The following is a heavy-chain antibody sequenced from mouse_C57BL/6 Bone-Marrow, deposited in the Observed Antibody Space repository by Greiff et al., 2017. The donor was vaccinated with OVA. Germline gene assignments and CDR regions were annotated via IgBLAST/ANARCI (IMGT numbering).Heavy chain of an antibody. CDR3: AIWYRPSFYYAMDY. CDR1: GYTFTSYW. Sequence: VKLQQPGAELVKPGASVKVSCKASGYTFTSYWMHWVKQRPGQGLAWIGRLHPSDSATNYNQKFKGKATLTVDKYSSTAYRQLSSLTSEDSAVYYCAIWYRPSFYYAMDYWGQGTSVTVSS. D-gene: IGHD1-1*02. J-gene: IGHJ4*01. V-gene: IGHV1-74*01. CDR2: LHPSDSAT.